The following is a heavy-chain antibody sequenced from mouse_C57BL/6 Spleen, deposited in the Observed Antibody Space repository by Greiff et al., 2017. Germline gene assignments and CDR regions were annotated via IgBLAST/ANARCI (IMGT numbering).Heavy chain of an antibody. Sequence: VQLQQSGAELVRPGASVKLSCKASGYTFTDYYINWVKQRPGQGLEWIARIYPGSGNTYYNEKFKGKATLTAEKSSSTAYMQLSSLTSEDSAVYFCARGGYYYGSSYWYFDVWGTGTTVTVSS. J-gene: IGHJ1*03. V-gene: IGHV1-76*01. CDR1: GYTFTDYY. CDR3: ARGGYYYGSSYWYFDV. D-gene: IGHD1-1*01. CDR2: IYPGSGNT.